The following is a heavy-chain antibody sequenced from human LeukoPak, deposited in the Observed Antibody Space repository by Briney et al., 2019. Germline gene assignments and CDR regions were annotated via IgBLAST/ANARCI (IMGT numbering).Heavy chain of an antibody. CDR1: GGSISSGGYY. J-gene: IGHJ3*02. D-gene: IGHD6-19*01. CDR2: IYHSGST. Sequence: SQTLSLTCTVSGGSISSGGYYWSWIRQPPGKGLEWIGYIYHSGSTYYNPSLKSRVTISVDRSKNQFSLKLSSVTAADTAVYYCARAYSSGWRDAFDIWGQGTMVTVSS. V-gene: IGHV4-30-2*01. CDR3: ARAYSSGWRDAFDI.